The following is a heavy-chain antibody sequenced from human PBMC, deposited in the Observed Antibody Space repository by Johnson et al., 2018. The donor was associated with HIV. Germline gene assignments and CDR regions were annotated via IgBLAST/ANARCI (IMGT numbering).Heavy chain of an antibody. J-gene: IGHJ3*02. CDR2: ISWNSGSI. Sequence: VQLVESGGGLVQPGRSLRLSCAASGFTFDDYAMHWVRQAPGKGLEWVSGISWNSGSIGYADSVKGRFTISRDNAKNSLYLQMNSLRAEDTALYYCAKEERWLQLYAFDIWGQGTMVTVSS. D-gene: IGHD5-24*01. CDR1: GFTFDDYA. CDR3: AKEERWLQLYAFDI. V-gene: IGHV3-9*01.